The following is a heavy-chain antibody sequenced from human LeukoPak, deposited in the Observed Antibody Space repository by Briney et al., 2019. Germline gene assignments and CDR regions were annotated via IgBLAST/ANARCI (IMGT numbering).Heavy chain of an antibody. J-gene: IGHJ4*02. CDR1: GGSFSGYY. D-gene: IGHD2-2*01. V-gene: IGHV4-34*01. Sequence: SETLSLTCAVYGGSFSGYYWSWIRQPPGQGLEWIGEINHSGSTNYNPSLKSRVTISVDTSKNQFSLKLSSVTAADTAVYYCAREGYCSSTSCYQFRSGCDYWGQGTLVTVSS. CDR3: AREGYCSSTSCYQFRSGCDY. CDR2: INHSGST.